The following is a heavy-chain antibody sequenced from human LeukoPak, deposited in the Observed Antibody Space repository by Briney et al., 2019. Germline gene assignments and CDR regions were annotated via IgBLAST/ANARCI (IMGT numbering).Heavy chain of an antibody. J-gene: IGHJ5*02. CDR3: ARHGNLSSGRAWFDP. CDR1: GVTISNNGKH. D-gene: IGHD4-23*01. CDR2: VYYSGST. Sequence: SETLSLTCAASGVTISNNGKHWVWIRQPPGQGLEWIGSVYYSGSTYYNPSLKGRVTISLDTSKNQSSLKMPYVTAEDTAVYNFARHGNLSSGRAWFDPWGQGTLVTVSS. V-gene: IGHV4-39*01.